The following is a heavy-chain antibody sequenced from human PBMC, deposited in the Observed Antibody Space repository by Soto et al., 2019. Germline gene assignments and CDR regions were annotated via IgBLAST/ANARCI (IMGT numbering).Heavy chain of an antibody. J-gene: IGHJ4*02. V-gene: IGHV1-24*01. D-gene: IGHD3-22*01. Sequence: ASVKVSGKVSGYTLTELSMHWVRQAPGKGLEWMGGFDPEDGETIYAQKFQGRVTMTEDTSTDTAYMELSSLRSEDTAVYYCATDLTSDSSPIYFDYWGQGTLVTVSS. CDR2: FDPEDGET. CDR3: ATDLTSDSSPIYFDY. CDR1: GYTLTELS.